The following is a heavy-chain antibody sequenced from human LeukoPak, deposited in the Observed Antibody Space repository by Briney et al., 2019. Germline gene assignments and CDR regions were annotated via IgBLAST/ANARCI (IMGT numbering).Heavy chain of an antibody. V-gene: IGHV4-39*07. J-gene: IGHJ4*02. CDR3: ARKPIVNSAWYYFDY. Sequence: SETLSLTCTVSGGYVNSGTYYWSWIRQPPGKGLEWIGNIYYSGSAYYNPSLKSRVTMSVDTSKNQFSLKLSSVTAADTAVYYCARKPIVNSAWYYFDYWGQGTLVTVSS. CDR2: IYYSGSA. CDR1: GGYVNSGTYY. D-gene: IGHD3-22*01.